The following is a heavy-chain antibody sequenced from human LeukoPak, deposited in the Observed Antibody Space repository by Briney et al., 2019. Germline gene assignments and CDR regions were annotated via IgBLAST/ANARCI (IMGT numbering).Heavy chain of an antibody. CDR1: GFTFSNYA. CDR3: ARIRSGYYHDY. V-gene: IGHV3-23*01. Sequence: GGSLRLPCAASGFTFSNYAMSWVRQAPGKGLEWVSTMSSSGGNTYYADSVKGRFTISRDNSKNTLYLQMNSLRAEDTAVYYCARIRSGYYHDYWGQGTLVTVSS. CDR2: MSSSGGNT. D-gene: IGHD3-3*01. J-gene: IGHJ4*02.